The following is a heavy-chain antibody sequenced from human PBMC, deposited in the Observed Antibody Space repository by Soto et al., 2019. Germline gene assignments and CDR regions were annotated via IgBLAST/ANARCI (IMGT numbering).Heavy chain of an antibody. D-gene: IGHD3-3*01. CDR2: IGTAGDA. CDR1: GFTFSSYD. V-gene: IGHV3-13*01. Sequence: GGSLRLSCAASGFTFSSYDMHWVRQATGKGLEWVSAIGTAGDAYYPGSVKGRFTISRENAKNSLYLQMNSLRAGDTAVYYCARGKTYYDFWSGSAYYFDYWGQGTLVTVSS. CDR3: ARGKTYYDFWSGSAYYFDY. J-gene: IGHJ4*02.